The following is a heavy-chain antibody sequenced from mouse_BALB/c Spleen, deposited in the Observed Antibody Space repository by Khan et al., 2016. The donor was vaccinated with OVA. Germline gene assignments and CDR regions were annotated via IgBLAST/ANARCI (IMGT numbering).Heavy chain of an antibody. V-gene: IGHV2-2*02. CDR2: IWSVGST. CDR1: GFSLTSYG. D-gene: IGHD2-4*01. J-gene: IGHJ3*01. Sequence: QVQLKESGPGLVQPSQSLSITCTVSGFSLTSYGVHWVRQSPGKGLEWLGVIWSVGSTDYNAVFISRLNISKDNSTSQAFFKMNSLQANDTAIYYCARNYDYDEGLAYWGQGTLVTVSA. CDR3: ARNYDYDEGLAY.